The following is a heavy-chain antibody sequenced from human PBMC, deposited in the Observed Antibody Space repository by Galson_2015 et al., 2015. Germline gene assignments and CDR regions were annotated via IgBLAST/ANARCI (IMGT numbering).Heavy chain of an antibody. Sequence: SLRLSCAASGFTFSTYAMSWVRQAPGKGLEWVSSISGGGGSTYYADSVKGRFTISRDNFMNTLYLQMNCLRAEDTAVYYCAKDPWTTVDYYFVYWGLGTLVTVSS. CDR2: ISGGGGST. CDR3: AKDPWTTVDYYFVY. J-gene: IGHJ4*02. D-gene: IGHD4-23*01. V-gene: IGHV3-23*01. CDR1: GFTFSTYA.